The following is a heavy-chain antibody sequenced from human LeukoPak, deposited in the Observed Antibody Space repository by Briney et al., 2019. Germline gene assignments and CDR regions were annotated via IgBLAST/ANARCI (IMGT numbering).Heavy chain of an antibody. CDR1: GYTFTSYY. D-gene: IGHD3-22*01. V-gene: IGHV1-46*01. CDR2: INPGGGST. Sequence: ASVKVSCKASGYTFTSYYMHWMRQAPGQGLEWMGIINPGGGSTSYAQKFQGRVTMTRDTSTSTVYMELSSLRSEDTAVYYCASGPMGTMIVLYGMDVWGQGTTVTVSS. CDR3: ASGPMGTMIVLYGMDV. J-gene: IGHJ6*02.